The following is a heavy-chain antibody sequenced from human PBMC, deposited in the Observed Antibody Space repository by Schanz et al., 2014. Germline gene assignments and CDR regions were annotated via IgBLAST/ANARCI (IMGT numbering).Heavy chain of an antibody. CDR2: ISSDETVT. Sequence: QIQLVESGGGVVQPGTSLRLSCTISGFSFSRYGMHWVRQAPGKGLEWVAVISSDETVTYYVDYVKGRFTISRDNSKNTLYLQRSSLKTEDTAVYYCAKIGYGGLLNYYIDHWGQGTLVTVSS. D-gene: IGHD3-16*01. J-gene: IGHJ4*02. V-gene: IGHV3-30*18. CDR1: GFSFSRYG. CDR3: AKIGYGGLLNYYIDH.